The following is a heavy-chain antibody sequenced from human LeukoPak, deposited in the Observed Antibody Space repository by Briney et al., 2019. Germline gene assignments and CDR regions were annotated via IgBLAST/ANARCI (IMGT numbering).Heavy chain of an antibody. CDR1: VFTFSDYH. V-gene: IGHV3-11*01. CDR2: ISSIGSTI. J-gene: IGHJ6*02. D-gene: IGHD5-24*01. Sequence: GGSLRLSCAASVFTFSDYHMTWIGQGPGKGLEWVSYISSIGSTIYYTDSVKGRFTISRDNAKNSLYLQMNSLRGEDTAVYYCARIRRDGYNWSYYYYGMDVWGQGTTVTVSS. CDR3: ARIRRDGYNWSYYYYGMDV.